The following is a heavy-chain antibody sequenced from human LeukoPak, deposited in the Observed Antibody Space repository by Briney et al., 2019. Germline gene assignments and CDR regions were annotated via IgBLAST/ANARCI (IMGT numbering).Heavy chain of an antibody. CDR2: MSPNSGDT. V-gene: IGHV1-8*01. Sequence: ASVKVSCKTSGYTFTNLDINWLRQAPGQGLERMGRMSPNSGDTGYAQKFQGRVSMTRDIFKSTAYMELSSLRSEDTAIYYCASNPPNTGDFYYWGLGTLVTVSS. CDR3: ASNPPNTGDFYY. J-gene: IGHJ4*02. CDR1: GYTFTNLD. D-gene: IGHD1-1*01.